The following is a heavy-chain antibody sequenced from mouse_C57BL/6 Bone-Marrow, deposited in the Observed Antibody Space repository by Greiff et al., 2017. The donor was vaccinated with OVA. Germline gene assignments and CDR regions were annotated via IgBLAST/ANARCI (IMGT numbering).Heavy chain of an antibody. J-gene: IGHJ2*01. D-gene: IGHD1-1*01. V-gene: IGHV5-4*01. Sequence: DVQLVESGGGLVKPGGSLKLSCAASGFTFSSYAMSWVRQTPETRLEWVATISDGGSYTYSPDNVKGRLTISRNNAKNNLYLQMRHLKSEDTAMYYCSGECDYGSSSYYFDYWGQGTTLTVSS. CDR3: SGECDYGSSSYYFDY. CDR2: ISDGGSYT. CDR1: GFTFSSYA.